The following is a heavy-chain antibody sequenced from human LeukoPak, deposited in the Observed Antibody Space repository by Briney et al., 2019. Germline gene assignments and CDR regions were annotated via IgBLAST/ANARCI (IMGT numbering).Heavy chain of an antibody. Sequence: SETLSLTCTVSGYSISSGYYWGWIRQPPGKGLEWIGSIYHSGSTNYNPSLKSRVTISVDTSKNQFSLKLSSVTAADTAVYYCARFLSYGSGRYYPMGDYWGQGTLVTVSS. CDR1: GYSISSGYY. D-gene: IGHD3-10*01. CDR3: ARFLSYGSGRYYPMGDY. CDR2: IYHSGST. J-gene: IGHJ4*02. V-gene: IGHV4-38-2*02.